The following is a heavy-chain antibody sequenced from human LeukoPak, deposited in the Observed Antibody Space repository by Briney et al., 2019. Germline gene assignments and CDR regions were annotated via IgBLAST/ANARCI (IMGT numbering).Heavy chain of an antibody. CDR2: IYYSGST. CDR3: ARVGGYCGGDCYTFDY. D-gene: IGHD2-21*02. J-gene: IGHJ4*02. V-gene: IGHV4-61*08. Sequence: SQTLSLTCSVSGGSISSDDYCWNWIRQPPGKGLEWIGYIYYSGSTKYNPSLKSRVTISVDTSKNQFSLKLNPVTAADTAVYYCARVGGYCGGDCYTFDYWGQGTLVTVSS. CDR1: GGSISSDDYC.